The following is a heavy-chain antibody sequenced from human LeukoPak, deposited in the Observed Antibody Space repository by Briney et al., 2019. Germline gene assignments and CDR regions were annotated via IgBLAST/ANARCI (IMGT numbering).Heavy chain of an antibody. V-gene: IGHV3-48*01. CDR3: ARGVYYDSSGSDY. D-gene: IGHD3-22*01. Sequence: GGSLRLSCAASGFTFSSYNMNWVRQAPGKGLEWVSYITSSSSTIYYADSVKGRFTISRDNAKNSLYLQMNSLRAEDTAVYYCARGVYYDSSGSDYWGQGTLVTVSS. CDR1: GFTFSSYN. J-gene: IGHJ4*02. CDR2: ITSSSSTI.